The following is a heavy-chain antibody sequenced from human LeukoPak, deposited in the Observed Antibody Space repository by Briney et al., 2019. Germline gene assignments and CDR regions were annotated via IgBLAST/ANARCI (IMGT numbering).Heavy chain of an antibody. D-gene: IGHD2-2*01. V-gene: IGHV4-34*01. J-gene: IGHJ5*02. CDR3: AREYIVVVPAAILRGYNWFDH. CDR1: GGSFSGYY. CDR2: INHSGST. Sequence: PSETLSLTCAVYGGSFSGYYWSWIRQPPGTGQEWIGEINHSGSTNYNPSLKSRVTISVDRSKNQFPLHLGSVTAADTAVYYCAREYIVVVPAAILRGYNWFDHLGQGTLVTVSS.